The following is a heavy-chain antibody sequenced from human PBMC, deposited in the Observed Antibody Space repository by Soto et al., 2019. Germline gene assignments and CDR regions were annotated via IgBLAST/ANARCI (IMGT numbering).Heavy chain of an antibody. CDR2: ISGSGGNT. CDR3: AKKYNWNDHYFDY. V-gene: IGHV3-23*01. D-gene: IGHD1-20*01. J-gene: IGHJ4*02. CDR1: GFTFSSYA. Sequence: PGGSLRLSCAASGFTFSSYAMSWVRQAPGRGLEWVSAISGSGGNTYYADSVKGRFTISRDNSKNTLYLQMNSLRAEDTAVYYCAKKYNWNDHYFDYWGQGTLVTVSS.